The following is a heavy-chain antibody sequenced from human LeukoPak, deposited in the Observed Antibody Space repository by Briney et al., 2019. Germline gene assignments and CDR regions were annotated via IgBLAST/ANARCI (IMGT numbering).Heavy chain of an antibody. D-gene: IGHD3-10*01. CDR1: GYTFTGYY. CDR3: ARRVTGSGSYYEQFDY. J-gene: IGHJ4*02. CDR2: INPNSGGT. V-gene: IGHV1-2*06. Sequence: ASVKVSCKASGYTFTGYYMHWVRQAPGQGLEWMGRINPNSGGTNYAQKFQGRVTMNRDTSISTAYMELSRLRSDDTAVYYCARRVTGSGSYYEQFDYWGQGTLVTVSS.